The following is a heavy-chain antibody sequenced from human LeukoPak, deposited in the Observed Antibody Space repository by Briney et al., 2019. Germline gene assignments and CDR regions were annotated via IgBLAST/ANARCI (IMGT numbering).Heavy chain of an antibody. V-gene: IGHV4-34*01. CDR3: ARANYDFWSGYLGYYDMDV. D-gene: IGHD3-3*01. CDR2: INHSGST. CDR1: GGSFSGYY. J-gene: IGHJ6*03. Sequence: SETLSLTCAVYGGSFSGYYWSWIRQPPGKGLEWIGEINHSGSTNYNPSLKSRVTISVDTSKNQFSLKLSSVTAADTAVYYCARANYDFWSGYLGYYDMDVWGKGTTVTVSS.